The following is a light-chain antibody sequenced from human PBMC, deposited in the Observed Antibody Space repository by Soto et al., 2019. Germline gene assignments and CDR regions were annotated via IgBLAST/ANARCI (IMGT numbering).Light chain of an antibody. J-gene: IGLJ2*01. CDR3: QSYDSSPHVV. CDR1: SSNIGAGYD. CDR2: GNS. V-gene: IGLV1-40*01. Sequence: QSVLTQPPSVSGAPGQRVTISCTGSSSNIGAGYDVHWYQQLPGTAPKLLIYGNSNRPSGVPDRFSGSKSGTSASLAITGLQAKDEADYYCQSYDSSPHVVFGGGTKLTVL.